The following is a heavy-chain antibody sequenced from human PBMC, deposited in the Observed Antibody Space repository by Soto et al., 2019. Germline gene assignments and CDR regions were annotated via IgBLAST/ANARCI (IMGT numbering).Heavy chain of an antibody. V-gene: IGHV1-8*01. CDR2: MNPNNGKT. J-gene: IGHJ4*02. CDR3: ARRKERSGPVYLDY. CDR1: GYTFTTYD. Sequence: QVQLVQSGAEVKKPGASVKISCKASGYTFTTYDINWVRQAPGQGLEWMGWMNPNNGKTGYAQKFQGRVTMTRDTSISTVYLELSSVRSEDTAAYYYARRKERSGPVYLDYWGQGTLVTVSS. D-gene: IGHD6-25*01.